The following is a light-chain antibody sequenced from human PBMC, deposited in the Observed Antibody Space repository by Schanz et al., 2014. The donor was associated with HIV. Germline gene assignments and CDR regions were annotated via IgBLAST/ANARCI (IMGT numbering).Light chain of an antibody. CDR3: QQSYSTPFT. CDR2: AAS. Sequence: DIQMTQSPSSLSASVGDRVTITCRASQSIIIYLNFYHHKPFKSPNLLIYAASSLQSGVPSRFSGSGSGTDFTLTISSLQPEDFASYYCQQSYSTPFTFGQGTKLEIK. V-gene: IGKV1-39*01. J-gene: IGKJ2*01. CDR1: QSIIIY.